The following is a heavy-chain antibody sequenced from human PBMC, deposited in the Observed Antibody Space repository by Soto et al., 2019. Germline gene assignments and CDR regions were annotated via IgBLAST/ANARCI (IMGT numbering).Heavy chain of an antibody. CDR1: GFTFSSYG. V-gene: IGHV3-30*18. CDR2: ISYDGSNK. J-gene: IGHJ4*02. Sequence: QVQLVESGGGVVQPGRSLRLSCAASGFTFSSYGMHWVRQAPGKGLEWVAVISYDGSNKYYADSVKGRFTISRDNSKNTLYLQMNRLRAEDTAVYSCAKDGGYSGGWYVIPMPYYFDYWGQGTLVTVSS. D-gene: IGHD6-19*01. CDR3: AKDGGYSGGWYVIPMPYYFDY.